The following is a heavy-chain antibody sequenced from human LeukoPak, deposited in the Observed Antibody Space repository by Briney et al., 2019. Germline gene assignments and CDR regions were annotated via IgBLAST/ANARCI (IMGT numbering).Heavy chain of an antibody. V-gene: IGHV1-69*05. CDR3: ARGPPVVVPAATDNWFDP. CDR1: GGTFSSYA. Sequence: GASVKASCKASGGTFSSYAISWVRQAPGQGLEWMGGIIPIFGTASYAQKFQGRVTITTDESTSTAYMELSSLRSEDTAVYYCARGPPVVVPAATDNWFDPWGQGTLVTVSS. D-gene: IGHD2-2*01. CDR2: IIPIFGTA. J-gene: IGHJ5*02.